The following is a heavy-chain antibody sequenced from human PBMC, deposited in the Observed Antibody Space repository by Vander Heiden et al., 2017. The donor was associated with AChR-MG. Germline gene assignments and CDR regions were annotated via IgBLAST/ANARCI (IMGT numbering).Heavy chain of an antibody. CDR2: INPNSGGT. D-gene: IGHD6-19*01. CDR3: ARDLDSSGWLPPNDY. CDR1: GYTFTGYY. V-gene: IGHV1-2*02. J-gene: IGHJ4*02. Sequence: QVQLVQSGAEVKKPGASVKVYCKASGYTFTGYYMHWVRQAPGQGLEWMGWINPNSGGTNYAQKFQGRVTMTRDTSISTAYMELSRLRSDDTAVYYCARDLDSSGWLPPNDYWGQGTLVTVSS.